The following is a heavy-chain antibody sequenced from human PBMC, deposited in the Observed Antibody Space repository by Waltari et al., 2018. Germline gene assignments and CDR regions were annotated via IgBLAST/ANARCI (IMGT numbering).Heavy chain of an antibody. CDR3: ARSIMGSGSYYTR. Sequence: QVQLVQSGAEVKKPGASVKVSCKASGYTFTGYYMHWVRQAPGQGLEWMGWINPNSGGTNYAQKFQGWVTMTRDTAISTAYMELSRLRSDDTAVYYCARSIMGSGSYYTRWGQGTLVTVSS. J-gene: IGHJ4*02. D-gene: IGHD3-10*01. CDR1: GYTFTGYY. V-gene: IGHV1-2*04. CDR2: INPNSGGT.